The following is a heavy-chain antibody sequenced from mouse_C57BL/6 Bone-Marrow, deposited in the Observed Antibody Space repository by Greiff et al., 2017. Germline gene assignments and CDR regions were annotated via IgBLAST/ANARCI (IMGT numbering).Heavy chain of an antibody. CDR2: INPNNSGT. D-gene: IGHD2-12*01. J-gene: IGHJ4*01. CDR3: ARSGYSPYAMDY. CDR1: GYTFTDYN. V-gene: IGHV1-18*01. Sequence: VQLQQSGPVLVKPGASVKIPCKASGYTFTDYNMDWVKQSHGKSLEWIGDINPNNSGTIYNQKFKGKATLTVDKSSSTAYMELRSLTSEDTAVYYCARSGYSPYAMDYGGQGTSVTGSS.